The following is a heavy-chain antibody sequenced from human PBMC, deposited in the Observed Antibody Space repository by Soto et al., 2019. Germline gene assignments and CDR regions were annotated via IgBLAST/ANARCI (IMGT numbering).Heavy chain of an antibody. D-gene: IGHD3-22*01. CDR3: ARVSSSGYYPG. CDR1: GGSISSGGYY. J-gene: IGHJ4*02. Sequence: SETLSLTCTVSGGSISSGGYYWSWIRQHPGRGLEWIGYIYHSGSTYYNPSLKSRVTISVDTSKNQFSLKLSSVTAADTAVYYCARVSSSGYYPGWSQGTLVTVSS. V-gene: IGHV4-31*03. CDR2: IYHSGST.